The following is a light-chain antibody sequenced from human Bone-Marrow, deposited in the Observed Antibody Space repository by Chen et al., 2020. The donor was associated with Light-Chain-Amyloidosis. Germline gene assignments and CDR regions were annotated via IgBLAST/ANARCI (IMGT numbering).Light chain of an antibody. Sequence: QSALTQPASVSVSPGQSITISCTVTSSDVGGDNHVSWYQQHPDKATKLMIYEVTNRPSWVPDRFSGSKSDNTASLTISGLQAEDEADYFCSSYTITNTLVFGSGTRVTVL. CDR1: SSDVGGDNH. CDR2: EVT. CDR3: SSYTITNTLV. V-gene: IGLV2-14*01. J-gene: IGLJ1*01.